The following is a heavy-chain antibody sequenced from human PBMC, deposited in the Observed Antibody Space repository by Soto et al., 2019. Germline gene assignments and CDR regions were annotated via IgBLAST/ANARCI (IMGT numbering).Heavy chain of an antibody. Sequence: ASVKVSCKASGYTFTSYGISWVRQAPGQGLEWMGWISAYNGNTNYAQKLQGRVTMTADTSTSTAYMVMRSLRSDDTAVYYCARGPRSLYSGYDFDYWGQGTLVTVSS. V-gene: IGHV1-18*01. J-gene: IGHJ4*02. CDR2: ISAYNGNT. D-gene: IGHD5-12*01. CDR1: GYTFTSYG. CDR3: ARGPRSLYSGYDFDY.